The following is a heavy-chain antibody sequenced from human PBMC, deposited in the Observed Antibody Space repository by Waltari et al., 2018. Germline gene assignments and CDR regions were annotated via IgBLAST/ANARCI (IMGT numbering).Heavy chain of an antibody. V-gene: IGHV4-38-2*02. D-gene: IGHD5-12*01. CDR3: ARIPSTSRYYYYYMDV. Sequence: QVQLQESGPGLVKPSETLSLPCTVSGYPISRGYFWGWPRPPPGKGLEWIGSIYHSGSTYYNPSLKSRVTISVDTSKNQFSLKLSSVTAADTAVYYCARIPSTSRYYYYYMDVWGKGTTVTVSS. CDR1: GYPISRGYF. CDR2: IYHSGST. J-gene: IGHJ6*03.